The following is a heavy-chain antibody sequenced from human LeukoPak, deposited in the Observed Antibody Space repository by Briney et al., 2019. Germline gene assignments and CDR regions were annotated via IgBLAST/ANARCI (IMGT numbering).Heavy chain of an antibody. CDR2: IRYDGSNK. Sequence: AGGSLRLSCAASGFTFSSYGMHWVRQAPGKGLEWVAFIRYDGSNKYYADSVKGRFTISRDNSKNTLYLQMNSLRAEDTAVYYCAKDTIWANYDYVWGSYGTPPAHYMDVWGKGTTVTISS. J-gene: IGHJ6*03. CDR3: AKDTIWANYDYVWGSYGTPPAHYMDV. D-gene: IGHD3-16*01. V-gene: IGHV3-30*02. CDR1: GFTFSSYG.